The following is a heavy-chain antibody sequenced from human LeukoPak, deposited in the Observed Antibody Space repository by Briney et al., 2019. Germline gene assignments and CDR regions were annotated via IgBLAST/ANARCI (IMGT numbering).Heavy chain of an antibody. CDR3: AVTGIAAAGSGY. CDR2: IIPIFGTA. D-gene: IGHD6-13*01. J-gene: IGHJ4*02. CDR1: GGTFSSYA. V-gene: IGHV1-69*13. Sequence: SVKVSCKASGGTFSSYAISWVRQAPGQGLEWMGGIIPIFGTANYAQKFQGRVTITADESTSTAYMELSSLRSEDTAVYYCAVTGIAAAGSGYWGQGTLVTVSS.